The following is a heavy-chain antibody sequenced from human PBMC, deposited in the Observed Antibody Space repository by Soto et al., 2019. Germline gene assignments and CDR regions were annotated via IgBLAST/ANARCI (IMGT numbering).Heavy chain of an antibody. Sequence: SETLSLTCTVSGDSIRSSSYSWDWIRQPPGKGLEWIGCIYSSGTTYYNPSLKSRVTIPVDTSKNQFSLKLTSVTAADTAVYYCARDKITGLFDYWGQGTLVTVSS. D-gene: IGHD2-8*02. CDR1: GDSIRSSSYS. V-gene: IGHV4-39*07. J-gene: IGHJ4*02. CDR3: ARDKITGLFDY. CDR2: IYSSGTT.